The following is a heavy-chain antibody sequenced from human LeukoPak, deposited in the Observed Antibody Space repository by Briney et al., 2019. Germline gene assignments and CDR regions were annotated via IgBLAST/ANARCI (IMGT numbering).Heavy chain of an antibody. J-gene: IGHJ4*02. Sequence: PGGSLRLSCAASGFTVSTNYMSWVRQAPGKGLEWVSVIFRDDTTYYADSVKGRFTISRDNSKNTLYLQMSSVRAEDTAVYYCAREGGSGSYCDYWGQGTLVTVSS. D-gene: IGHD3-10*01. V-gene: IGHV3-53*01. CDR3: AREGGSGSYCDY. CDR1: GFTVSTNY. CDR2: IFRDDTT.